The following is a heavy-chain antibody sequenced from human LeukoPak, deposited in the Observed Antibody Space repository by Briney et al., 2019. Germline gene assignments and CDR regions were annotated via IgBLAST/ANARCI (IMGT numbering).Heavy chain of an antibody. J-gene: IGHJ4*02. V-gene: IGHV3-30*04. CDR1: GFTFSSYA. CDR3: ARDSDY. CDR2: TSYDGSNK. Sequence: GGSLRLSCAASGFTFSSYAMHWVRQAPGKGLIWVAVTSYDGSNKHYADSVKGRFTISRDNSNNTLYLQMNSLRPEDTAVYYCARDSDYWGQGTLVTVSS.